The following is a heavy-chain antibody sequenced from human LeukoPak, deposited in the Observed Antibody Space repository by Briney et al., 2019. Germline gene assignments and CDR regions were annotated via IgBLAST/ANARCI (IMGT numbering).Heavy chain of an antibody. Sequence: SETLSLTCSVSGGSMYTYYWSWIRQPPGKGLEYVGHIYYSGTTNYNPSLKSRLVMSVDTSRDQFSLNLTSVTAADTAVYYCARVSVTGPRPPLINAFEIWGQGTMVTVSP. D-gene: IGHD6-19*01. CDR1: GGSMYTYY. CDR3: ARVSVTGPRPPLINAFEI. CDR2: IYYSGTT. J-gene: IGHJ3*02. V-gene: IGHV4-59*01.